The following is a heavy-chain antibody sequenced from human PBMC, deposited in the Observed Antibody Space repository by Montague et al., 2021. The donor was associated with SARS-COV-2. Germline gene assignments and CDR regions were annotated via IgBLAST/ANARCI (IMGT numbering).Heavy chain of an antibody. D-gene: IGHD2-8*01. Sequence: SLRLSCPASGFIFSSYAMHWVRQAPGKGLEWVAVISYDGSNKYYIDSLKGRFTISRDNSKNTLYLQMNSLRAEDTAVYYCARGVFRFTGYHYYYGMDVWGQGTTVTVSS. J-gene: IGHJ6*02. V-gene: IGHV3-30*04. CDR1: GFIFSSYA. CDR3: ARGVFRFTGYHYYYGMDV. CDR2: ISYDGSNK.